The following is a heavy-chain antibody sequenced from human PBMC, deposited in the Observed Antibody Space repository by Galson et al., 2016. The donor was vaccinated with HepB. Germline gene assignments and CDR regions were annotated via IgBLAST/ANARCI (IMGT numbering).Heavy chain of an antibody. CDR2: IPGSGDVT. CDR3: AKNDILAGYSAFDY. D-gene: IGHD3-9*01. CDR1: GFSFSLYT. V-gene: IGHV3-23*01. J-gene: IGHJ4*02. Sequence: SLRLSCAASGFSFSLYTMNWIRQSPGKGLEWVSSIPGSGDVTHYADSVKGRFTISRDNSKNTLSLQMNSLSAEDTAVYYCAKNDILAGYSAFDYWGQGTLVTGSS.